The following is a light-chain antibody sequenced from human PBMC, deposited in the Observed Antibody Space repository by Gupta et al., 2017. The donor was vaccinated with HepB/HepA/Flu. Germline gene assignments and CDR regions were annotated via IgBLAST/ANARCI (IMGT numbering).Light chain of an antibody. CDR1: QSVAIN. CDR2: GAS. J-gene: IGKJ4*02. CDR3: QQCNNWPDT. V-gene: IGKV3-15*01. Sequence: DIVMTQYHATLSVSPGERATLSCRASQSVAINLAWYQQKPGQAPRLLIYGASTRATGIPGRFSGSGSGTEFTLTISSLQSEDFAVYYCQQCNNWPDTFGEGTKVEIK.